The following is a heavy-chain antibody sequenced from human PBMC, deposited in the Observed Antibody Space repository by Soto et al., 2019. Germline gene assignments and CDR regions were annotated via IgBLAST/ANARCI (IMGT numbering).Heavy chain of an antibody. D-gene: IGHD4-4*01. CDR3: ATTASGTNYFDH. CDR2: IAAGNGNT. V-gene: IGHV1-3*01. J-gene: IGHJ4*02. Sequence: QVQLVQSGTEARKPGASVKVSCRASGYIFTGYAIQWVRQAPGQRLEWMGWIAAGNGNTRYSQKFQDRVTISRDISASTAYMELTSLRSEDTAIYYGATTASGTNYFDHWGQGTLVTVYS. CDR1: GYIFTGYA.